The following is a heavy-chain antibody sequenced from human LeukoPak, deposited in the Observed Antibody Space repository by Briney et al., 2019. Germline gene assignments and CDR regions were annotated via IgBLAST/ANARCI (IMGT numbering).Heavy chain of an antibody. D-gene: IGHD1-26*01. CDR1: GYTFTGYY. CDR3: ARPSFAIVGATSAFDI. J-gene: IGHJ3*02. Sequence: ASVKVSCKASGYTFTGYYMHWVRQAPGQGLEWMGWINPNSGGTNYAQKFQGRVTMTRDTSISTAYMELSRLRSDDTAVYYCARPSFAIVGATSAFDIWGQGTMVTVSS. V-gene: IGHV1-2*02. CDR2: INPNSGGT.